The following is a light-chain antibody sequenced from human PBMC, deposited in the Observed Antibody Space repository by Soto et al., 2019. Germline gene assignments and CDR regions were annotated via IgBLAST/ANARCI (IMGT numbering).Light chain of an antibody. CDR1: QSVLYSSNNKNY. J-gene: IGKJ1*01. CDR2: WAS. Sequence: DIVMTQSQDSLAVSLGERATINCKSSQSVLYSSNNKNYLAWYQQKPGQPPKLLIYWASTRESGVPDRFSGSGSGTDFTLTIGSLQAEDVSVYYCQQYYSTPPTFGQGTKVEIK. CDR3: QQYYSTPPT. V-gene: IGKV4-1*01.